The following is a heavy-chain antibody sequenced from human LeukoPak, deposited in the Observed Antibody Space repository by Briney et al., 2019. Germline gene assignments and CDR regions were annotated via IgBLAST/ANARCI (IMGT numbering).Heavy chain of an antibody. V-gene: IGHV3-7*03. D-gene: IGHD4-23*01. CDR1: GFTFSSYW. CDR3: AKPSGGYYYGMDV. J-gene: IGHJ6*02. Sequence: GGSLRLSCAASGFTFSSYWMSWVRQAPGKGLEWVANIKQDGSEKYYVDSVKGRFTISRDNAKNSLYLQMNSLRAEDTAVYYCAKPSGGYYYGMDVWGQGTTVTVSS. CDR2: IKQDGSEK.